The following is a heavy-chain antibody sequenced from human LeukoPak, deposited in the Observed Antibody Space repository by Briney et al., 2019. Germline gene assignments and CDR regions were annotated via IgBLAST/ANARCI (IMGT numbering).Heavy chain of an antibody. CDR3: VLGTDYFDY. CDR1: GFTFSSYA. CDR2: IRHDGSNK. V-gene: IGHV3-30*02. Sequence: PGGSLRLSCVASGFTFSSYAMSWVRQAPGKGLEWVAFIRHDGSNKFYADSVKGRFTISIDNSKKMLYVQMNSLRAEDTAVYYCVLGTDYFDYWGQGTLVTVSS. J-gene: IGHJ4*02.